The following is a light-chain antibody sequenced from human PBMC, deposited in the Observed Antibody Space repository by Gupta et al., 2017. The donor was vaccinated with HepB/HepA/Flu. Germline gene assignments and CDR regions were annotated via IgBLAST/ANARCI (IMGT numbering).Light chain of an antibody. V-gene: IGKV4-1*01. J-gene: IGKJ1*01. CDR1: QSVLSSSNNKNY. CDR2: WAS. Sequence: DIVMTQSPDSLAVSLGERATINCKSSQSVLSSSNNKNYLAWYQQKPGQPPKLLIFWASTRESGVPDRFSGSGSGTDFTLTISSLQAEDVAVYYCQQDYSTPQTFGQGTKVEIK. CDR3: QQDYSTPQT.